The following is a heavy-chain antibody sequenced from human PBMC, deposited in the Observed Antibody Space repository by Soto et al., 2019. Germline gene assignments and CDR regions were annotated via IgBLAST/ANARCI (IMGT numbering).Heavy chain of an antibody. Sequence: PSETLSLTCTVSGGSISSYYWSWIRQPPGKGLEWIGYIYYSGSTNYNPSLKSRVTISVDTSKNQFSLKLSSVTAADTAVYYCARDEGGPATGSPYYYGIDVWGQGTTVTVSS. J-gene: IGHJ6*02. D-gene: IGHD2-2*01. V-gene: IGHV4-59*01. CDR1: GGSISSYY. CDR3: ARDEGGPATGSPYYYGIDV. CDR2: IYYSGST.